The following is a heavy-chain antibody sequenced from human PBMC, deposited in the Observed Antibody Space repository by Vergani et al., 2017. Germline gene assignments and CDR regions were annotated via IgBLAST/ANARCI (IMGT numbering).Heavy chain of an antibody. Sequence: QVQLQQWGAGLLKPSETLSLTCAVYGGSFSGYYWSWIRQPPGKGLEWIGEINHSGSTNYNPTLKSGVTMSVDTSKNQFSLELSSVTAADTAVYYFAGGGQGHPVGYWGQGTLVTVSS. J-gene: IGHJ4*02. V-gene: IGHV4-34*01. CDR3: AGGGQGHPVGY. CDR1: GGSFSGYY. CDR2: INHSGST. D-gene: IGHD3-10*01.